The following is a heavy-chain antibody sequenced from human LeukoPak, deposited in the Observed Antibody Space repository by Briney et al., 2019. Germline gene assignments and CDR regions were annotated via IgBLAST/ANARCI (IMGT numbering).Heavy chain of an antibody. J-gene: IGHJ6*02. V-gene: IGHV1-2*02. CDR2: INPNSGGT. CDR3: ARVRIGQQLDKYYYYAMDV. Sequence: ASVKVSCKASGYTFTDYYMHWVRQAPGQGLEWMGWINPNSGGTNYAQKFQGRVTMTTDTSISTAYMEVSRLRTDDTAVYYCARVRIGQQLDKYYYYAMDVWGQGTTVTVSS. CDR1: GYTFTDYY. D-gene: IGHD6-13*01.